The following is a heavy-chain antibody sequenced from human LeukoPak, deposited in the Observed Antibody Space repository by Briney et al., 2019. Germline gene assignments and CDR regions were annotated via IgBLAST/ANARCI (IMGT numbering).Heavy chain of an antibody. CDR2: ISSSSSYI. CDR1: GFTFSSYS. J-gene: IGHJ4*02. D-gene: IGHD3-22*01. Sequence: GGSLRLSCAASGFTFSSYSMNWVRQAPGKGLEWVSSISSSSSYIYYADSVKGRFTISRDNAKNSLYLQMNSLRAEDTAVYYCARETYYYYSSGYFDNWGQGTLVTVSS. V-gene: IGHV3-21*01. CDR3: ARETYYYYSSGYFDN.